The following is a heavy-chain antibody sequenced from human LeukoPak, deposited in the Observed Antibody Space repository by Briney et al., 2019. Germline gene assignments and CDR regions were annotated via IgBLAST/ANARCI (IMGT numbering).Heavy chain of an antibody. V-gene: IGHV3-33*01. CDR1: GFIFSTYG. CDR3: ARKSAARFYYYYYMDV. CDR2: IWSDGLNK. D-gene: IGHD2-15*01. J-gene: IGHJ6*03. Sequence: GGSLRLSCAASGFIFSTYGMHWVRQAPGKGLEWVAVIWSDGLNKDYADSVKGRFTISRDNSKNTLYLQMNTLRSEDTALYYCARKSAARFYYYYYMDVWGKGTTVTVSS.